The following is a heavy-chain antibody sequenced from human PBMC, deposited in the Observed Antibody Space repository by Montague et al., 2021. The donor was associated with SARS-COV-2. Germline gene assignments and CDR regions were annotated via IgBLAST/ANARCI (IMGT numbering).Heavy chain of an antibody. V-gene: IGHV1-8*02. CDR2: TNPNNGNT. D-gene: IGHD5-12*01. Sequence: SVKVSCKASGYTFSSQDINWVRQATGQGLEWMGWTNPNNGNTGYAQKFQGRVTMTRSTSITTAYMELTSLTSEDTAVYYCARAGESGYDLWGQGSLVIVSS. CDR3: ARAGESGYDL. CDR1: GYTFSSQD. J-gene: IGHJ4*02.